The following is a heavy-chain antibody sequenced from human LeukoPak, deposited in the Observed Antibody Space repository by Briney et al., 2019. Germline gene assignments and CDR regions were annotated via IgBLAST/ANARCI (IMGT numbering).Heavy chain of an antibody. CDR2: FSHSGST. D-gene: IGHD1-1*01. CDR3: ARLAQNQLERRPIDY. Sequence: SQTLSLTCTVSGGSINSGGYYWTWIRQPPGEGLEWIAYFSHSGSTFYNPSLKSRVTISLDTSKNQFSLNLRSVTAADTAVYYCARLAQNQLERRPIDYWGQGTLVTVSS. CDR1: GGSINSGGYY. V-gene: IGHV4-30-2*01. J-gene: IGHJ4*02.